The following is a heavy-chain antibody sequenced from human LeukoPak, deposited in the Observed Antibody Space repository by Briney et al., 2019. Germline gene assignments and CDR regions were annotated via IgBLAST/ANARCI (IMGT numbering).Heavy chain of an antibody. Sequence: GSSVKVSCKASGGTFSSYAISWVRQAPGQGLEWMGGIFPIFGTANYAQKFQGRVTITADQSTSTAYMELSSLRSEDTAVYYCASPPSGLERPIYYYYYMDGWGKGTTVTVSS. CDR2: IFPIFGTA. V-gene: IGHV1-69*01. CDR3: ASPPSGLERPIYYYYYMDG. CDR1: GGTFSSYA. D-gene: IGHD1-1*01. J-gene: IGHJ6*03.